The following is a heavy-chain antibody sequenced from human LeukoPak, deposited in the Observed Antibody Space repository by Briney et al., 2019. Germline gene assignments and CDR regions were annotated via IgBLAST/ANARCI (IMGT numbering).Heavy chain of an antibody. D-gene: IGHD7-27*01. Sequence: SVKVSCKASGGTFSSYAISWVRQAPGQGLEWMGRIIPILGIANYAQKFQGRVTITADKSTSTAYMGLSSLRSEDTAVYYCAKLGIGNDYWGQGTLVTVSS. V-gene: IGHV1-69*04. CDR1: GGTFSSYA. J-gene: IGHJ4*02. CDR3: AKLGIGNDY. CDR2: IIPILGIA.